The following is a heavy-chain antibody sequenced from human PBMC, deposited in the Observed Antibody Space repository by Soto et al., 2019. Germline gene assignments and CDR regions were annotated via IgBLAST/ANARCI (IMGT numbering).Heavy chain of an antibody. D-gene: IGHD3-16*01. Sequence: ASVKVSCKASGYTFTSYAMHWVRQAPGQRLEWMGWINAGNGNTKYSQKFQGRVIITRDTSASTAYMELSSLRSEDTAVYYCARGEFLSYDDYWGQGTLVTVSS. V-gene: IGHV1-3*01. J-gene: IGHJ4*02. CDR1: GYTFTSYA. CDR2: INAGNGNT. CDR3: ARGEFLSYDDY.